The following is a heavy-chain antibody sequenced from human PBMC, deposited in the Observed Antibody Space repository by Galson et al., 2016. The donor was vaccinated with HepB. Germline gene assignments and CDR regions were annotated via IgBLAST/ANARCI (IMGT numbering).Heavy chain of an antibody. CDR2: ISVFNGRT. J-gene: IGHJ4*02. V-gene: IGHV1-18*01. Sequence: SVKVSCKASNYTFSSYGLSWVRQAPGQGLEWVGWISVFNGRTNYAQNFQDRVTMTTDTSTNTAYMELRSLRSGDTAIYYCARVHSSGWPFDFWGQGTLVTVSS. D-gene: IGHD6-19*01. CDR1: NYTFSSYG. CDR3: ARVHSSGWPFDF.